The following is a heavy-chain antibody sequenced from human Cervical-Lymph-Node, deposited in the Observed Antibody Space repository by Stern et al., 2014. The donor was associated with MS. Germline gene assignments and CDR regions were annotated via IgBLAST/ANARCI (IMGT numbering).Heavy chain of an antibody. CDR3: AKHACTGAACPFDL. V-gene: IGHV4-39*01. Sequence: QLQLQESGPGLVKPSETLSLTCAVSGDSISSYTHYWAWIRQPPGKGLEWIGSVYDIGATSYNPSLKSPVTISVDTSKNHFSLGLNSGTAADTAVYYCAKHACTGAACPFDLWGQGTLVTVSS. D-gene: IGHD2-8*02. CDR1: GDSISSYTHY. J-gene: IGHJ4*02. CDR2: VYDIGAT.